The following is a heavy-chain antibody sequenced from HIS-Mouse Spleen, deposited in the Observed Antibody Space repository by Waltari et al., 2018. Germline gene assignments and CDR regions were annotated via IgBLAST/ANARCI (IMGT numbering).Heavy chain of an antibody. J-gene: IGHJ2*01. CDR1: GCSISRSSYY. D-gene: IGHD6-13*01. CDR2: IYYSGST. CDR3: AREIPYSSSWYDWYFDL. V-gene: IGHV4-39*07. Sequence: QLQLQESGPGLVKPSETLSLTCTVPGCSISRSSYYLAWIRQPPGKGLEWIGSIYYSGSTYYNPSLKSRVTISVDTSKNQFSLKLSSVTAADTAVYYCAREIPYSSSWYDWYFDLWGRGTLVTVSS.